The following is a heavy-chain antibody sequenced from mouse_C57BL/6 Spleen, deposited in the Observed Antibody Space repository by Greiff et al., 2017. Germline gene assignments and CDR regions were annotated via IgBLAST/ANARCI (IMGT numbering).Heavy chain of an antibody. Sequence: DVKLQESGTVLARPGASVKMSCKTSGYTFTSYWMHWVKQRPGQGLEWIGAIYPGNSDTSYNQKFKGKAKLTAVTSASTAYMELSSLTNEDSAVYYWTRFGNYSYWYFDVWGTGTTVTVSS. D-gene: IGHD2-1*01. V-gene: IGHV1-5*01. J-gene: IGHJ1*03. CDR2: IYPGNSDT. CDR1: GYTFTSYW. CDR3: TRFGNYSYWYFDV.